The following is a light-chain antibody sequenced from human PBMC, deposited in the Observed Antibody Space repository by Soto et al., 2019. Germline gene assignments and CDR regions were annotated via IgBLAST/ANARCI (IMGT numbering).Light chain of an antibody. CDR1: QSVSSSY. Sequence: EIVLTQSPGTLSLSPGERATLSCRASQSVSSSYLAWYQQKPGQAPRLLIYGASSRATGIPDRFSGSGSGTDFTLTISRLEPEDFPVYYCQQYGSSPMYTFGQGTKREIK. V-gene: IGKV3-20*01. CDR2: GAS. J-gene: IGKJ2*01. CDR3: QQYGSSPMYT.